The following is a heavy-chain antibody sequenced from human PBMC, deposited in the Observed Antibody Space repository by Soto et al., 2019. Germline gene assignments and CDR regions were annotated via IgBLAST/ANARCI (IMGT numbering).Heavy chain of an antibody. CDR3: GRGRGSTGFVDRDHYCDY. D-gene: IGHD2-2*01. J-gene: IGHJ4*02. V-gene: IGHV3-66*01. CDR2: IDIGGNT. CDR1: GFSVTNNY. Sequence: EVQVVESGGGLVQPGGSLRLSCAASGFSVTNNYMNWVRQAPGKGLEWVSMIDIGGNTYYAASVKDRFTISRDNSRNTLYLHMDSLRAEDAAVYYCGRGRGSTGFVDRDHYCDYWGQGTLVTVSP.